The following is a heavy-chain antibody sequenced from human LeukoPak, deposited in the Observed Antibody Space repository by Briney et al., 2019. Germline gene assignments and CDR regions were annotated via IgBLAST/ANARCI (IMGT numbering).Heavy chain of an antibody. CDR2: IYYTGSA. CDR3: ARYASGSYYWFDP. J-gene: IGHJ5*02. Sequence: SETLSLTCTVSGGSISSYYWSWIRQPPGKGLEWIAYIYYTGSAYYNPSLKSRVTISVDTSKSQFSLKLSSVTTADTALYYCARYASGSYYWFDPWGQGTLVTVSS. D-gene: IGHD3-10*01. CDR1: GGSISSYY. V-gene: IGHV4-59*04.